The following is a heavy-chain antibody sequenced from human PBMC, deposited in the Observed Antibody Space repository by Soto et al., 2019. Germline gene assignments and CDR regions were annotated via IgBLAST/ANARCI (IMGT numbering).Heavy chain of an antibody. J-gene: IGHJ5*02. CDR2: MYPVDSDS. CDR1: GYSFTSYW. Sequence: HGETLNISCTCSGYSFTSYWIGWVRQIPGKGLEWMGIMYPVDSDSRYIRSFQVQVTVAADKYLSSAYLQWVSLKATDTDFYYSARGSQKLAHNGLDAWGQGALVTVSS. D-gene: IGHD6-6*01. V-gene: IGHV5-51*01. CDR3: ARGSQKLAHNGLDA.